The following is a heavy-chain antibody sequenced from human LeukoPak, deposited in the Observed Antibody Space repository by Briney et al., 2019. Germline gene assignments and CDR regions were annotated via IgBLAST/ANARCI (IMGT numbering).Heavy chain of an antibody. J-gene: IGHJ5*01. V-gene: IGHV4-59*01. D-gene: IGHD3-10*01. Sequence: SETLSLTCTVSGGSISSYYWSWVRQPPGNGLEWIGYVSYSGSTNYNPSLKSRVTISLDTSKNQFSLELSSVTAADTAVYYCARYYGPYNWFDSWGQGTLVTVSS. CDR1: GGSISSYY. CDR2: VSYSGST. CDR3: ARYYGPYNWFDS.